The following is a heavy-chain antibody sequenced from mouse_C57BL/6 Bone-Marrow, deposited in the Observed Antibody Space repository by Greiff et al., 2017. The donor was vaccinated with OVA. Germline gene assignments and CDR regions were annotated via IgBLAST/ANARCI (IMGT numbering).Heavy chain of an antibody. CDR2: INPSSGYT. CDR3: ARDITTVASQSFDY. D-gene: IGHD1-1*01. J-gene: IGHJ2*01. Sequence: QVQLQQSGAELAKPGASVKLSCKASGYTFTSYWMHWVKQRPGQGLEWIGYINPSSGYTKYNHKFKDKATLTADKSASTAYMQLSSLTYEDSAVYYCARDITTVASQSFDYWGQGTTLTVSS. CDR1: GYTFTSYW. V-gene: IGHV1-7*01.